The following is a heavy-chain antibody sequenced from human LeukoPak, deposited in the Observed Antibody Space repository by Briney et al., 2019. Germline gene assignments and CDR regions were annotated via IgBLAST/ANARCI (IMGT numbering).Heavy chain of an antibody. Sequence: PSETLSLTCTVSGGSISSYYWSWIRQPPGKGLEWIGYIYYSGSTNYNPSLKSRVTISVDTSKNQFSLKLSSVTAADTAVYYCARGLYYDFWSGYHEDYYYYMDVWGKGTTVTVSS. V-gene: IGHV4-59*01. CDR1: GGSISSYY. CDR2: IYYSGST. CDR3: ARGLYYDFWSGYHEDYYYYMDV. D-gene: IGHD3-3*01. J-gene: IGHJ6*03.